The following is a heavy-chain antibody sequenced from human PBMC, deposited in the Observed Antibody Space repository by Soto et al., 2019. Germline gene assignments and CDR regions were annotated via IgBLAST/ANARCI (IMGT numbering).Heavy chain of an antibody. J-gene: IGHJ4*02. Sequence: QVQLVQSGAEVKKPGASVKVSCKASGYTFTSYGISWVRQAPGQGLEWMGWISVYNGNTNYAQKLQGRVTMTTDTTTSTAYRELRSLRSDDTTVYYGALKCIGDCSSTSCYEYFDYWGQGTLVTVSS. CDR2: ISVYNGNT. CDR1: GYTFTSYG. V-gene: IGHV1-18*01. CDR3: ALKCIGDCSSTSCYEYFDY. D-gene: IGHD2-2*01.